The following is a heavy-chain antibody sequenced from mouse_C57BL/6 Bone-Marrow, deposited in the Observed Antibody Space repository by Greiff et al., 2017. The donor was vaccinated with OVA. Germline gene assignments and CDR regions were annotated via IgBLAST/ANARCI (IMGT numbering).Heavy chain of an antibody. J-gene: IGHJ3*01. CDR2: ISSGGSYT. CDR3: ARQEGTGTGRFSY. Sequence: EVQLVESGGDLVKPGGSLKLSCAASGFTFSSYGMSWVRQTPDKRLEWVATISSGGSYTYYPDSVKGRFTISRDNAKNTLYLQMSNLKSEDTAMYYWARQEGTGTGRFSYWGQGTLVTVSA. D-gene: IGHD4-1*01. CDR1: GFTFSSYG. V-gene: IGHV5-6*01.